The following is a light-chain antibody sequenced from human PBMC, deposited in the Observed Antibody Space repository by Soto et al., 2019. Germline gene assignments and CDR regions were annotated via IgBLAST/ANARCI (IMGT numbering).Light chain of an antibody. Sequence: QSALTQPASVSGSPGQSITISCTGTSNDVGGYNYVSWHQHHPGKAPNLMIYEVSNRPSGVSDRFSGSKSGDTASLTISGLQAEDEADYYCSSYTSSSTRVFGTGTKLTVL. J-gene: IGLJ1*01. CDR2: EVS. CDR3: SSYTSSSTRV. CDR1: SNDVGGYNY. V-gene: IGLV2-14*01.